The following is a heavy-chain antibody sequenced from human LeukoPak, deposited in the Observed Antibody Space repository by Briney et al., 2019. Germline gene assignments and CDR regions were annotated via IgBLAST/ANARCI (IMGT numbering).Heavy chain of an antibody. CDR2: ISYDGNNA. D-gene: IGHD3-22*01. Sequence: PGGSLRLSCAVSGFTFSNYGMHWVRQAPGKGLEWVAVISYDGNNAYYADSLKGRFTVSRDNSKNTLFLQMNSLRVEDTAVYYCAKDRSNYYDSSALASWGQGTLVIVSS. V-gene: IGHV3-30*18. CDR1: GFTFSNYG. CDR3: AKDRSNYYDSSALAS. J-gene: IGHJ4*02.